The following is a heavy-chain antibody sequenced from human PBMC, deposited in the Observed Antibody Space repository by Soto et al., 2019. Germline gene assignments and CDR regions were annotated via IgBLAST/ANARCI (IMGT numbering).Heavy chain of an antibody. J-gene: IGHJ5*02. V-gene: IGHV3-21*01. CDR1: GFTFSSYS. Sequence: LRLSCAASGFTFSSYSMNWVRQAPGKGLEWVSSISSSSSYIYYADSVKGRFTISRDNAKNSLYLQMNSLRAEDTAVYYCARDPGYSYGYWFDPWRQRTLVTVSS. CDR3: ARDPGYSYGYWFDP. CDR2: ISSSSSYI. D-gene: IGHD5-18*01.